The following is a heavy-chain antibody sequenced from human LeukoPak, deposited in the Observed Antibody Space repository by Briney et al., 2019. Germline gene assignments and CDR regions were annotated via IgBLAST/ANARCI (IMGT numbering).Heavy chain of an antibody. CDR2: IRYDGSNK. D-gene: IGHD6-19*01. J-gene: IGHJ4*02. Sequence: PGGSLRLSCAASGSTFSSYGMHWVRQAPGKGLEWVAFIRYDGSNKYYADSVKGRFTISRDNSKNTLYLQMNSLRAEDTAVYYCAKGLGSGWESYFDYWGQETLVTVSS. CDR3: AKGLGSGWESYFDY. V-gene: IGHV3-30*02. CDR1: GSTFSSYG.